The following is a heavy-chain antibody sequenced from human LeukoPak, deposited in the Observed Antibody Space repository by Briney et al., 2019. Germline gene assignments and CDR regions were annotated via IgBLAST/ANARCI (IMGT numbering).Heavy chain of an antibody. Sequence: GRSLRLSCAASGFTFSSYGMHWVRQAPGKGLEWVAVISYDGSNKYYADSVKGRFTISRDNSKNTLYLQMNSLRAEDTAVYYRAKDPLNYRGYFDYWGQGTLVTVSS. D-gene: IGHD1-1*01. J-gene: IGHJ4*02. CDR2: ISYDGSNK. CDR3: AKDPLNYRGYFDY. CDR1: GFTFSSYG. V-gene: IGHV3-30*18.